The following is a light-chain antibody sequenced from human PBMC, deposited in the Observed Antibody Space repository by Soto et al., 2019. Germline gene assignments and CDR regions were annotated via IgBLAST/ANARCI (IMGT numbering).Light chain of an antibody. CDR3: QQSYSTPQT. J-gene: IGKJ1*01. CDR1: QSISSY. CDR2: AAS. Sequence: DIQMTQSPSSLSASVGDRVTITCRASQSISSYLNWYQEQPGKAPKLLIYAASSLQSGVPSRFSGSGSGTDFTLTISSLQPEDFATYYCQQSYSTPQTFXQGTKVDIK. V-gene: IGKV1-39*01.